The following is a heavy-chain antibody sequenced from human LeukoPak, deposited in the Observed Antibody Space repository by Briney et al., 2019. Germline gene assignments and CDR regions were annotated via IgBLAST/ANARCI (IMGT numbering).Heavy chain of an antibody. D-gene: IGHD3-22*01. V-gene: IGHV3-9*01. Sequence: GGSLRLSCAASGFTFSSYWMHWVRQAPGKGLEWVSGISWNSGSIGYADSVKGRFTISRDNAKNSLYLQMNSLRAEDTALYYCAKDRGGYYSYYFDYWGQGTLVTVSS. CDR3: AKDRGGYYSYYFDY. CDR2: ISWNSGSI. J-gene: IGHJ4*02. CDR1: GFTFSSYW.